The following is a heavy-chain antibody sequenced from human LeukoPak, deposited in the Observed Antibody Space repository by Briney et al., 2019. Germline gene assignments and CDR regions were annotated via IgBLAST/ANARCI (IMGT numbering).Heavy chain of an antibody. CDR1: GGSFSGYY. D-gene: IGHD6-19*01. V-gene: IGHV4-34*01. CDR2: INHSGST. J-gene: IGHJ4*02. CDR3: ARSIAVAGNFDY. Sequence: SETLSLTCAVYGGSFSGYYWSWIRQPPGKGLEWIGEINHSGSTNYNPSLKSRVTISVDTSKNQFSLKLSSVTAADTAVYYCARSIAVAGNFDYWGQGTLVTVSS.